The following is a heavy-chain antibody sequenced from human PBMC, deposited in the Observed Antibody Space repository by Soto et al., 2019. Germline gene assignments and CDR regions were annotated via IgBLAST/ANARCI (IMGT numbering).Heavy chain of an antibody. J-gene: IGHJ6*02. V-gene: IGHV2-5*02. CDR1: GFSLSTSGVG. CDR3: AHISSDSSGYYMPRGYYYYYGMDV. CDR2: IYWDDDK. D-gene: IGHD3-22*01. Sequence: ASGPTLVNPTQTLTLTCTFSGFSLSTSGVGVGWIRQPPGKALEWLALIYWDDDKRYSPSLKSRLTITKDTSKNQVVLTMTNMDPVDTATYYCAHISSDSSGYYMPRGYYYYYGMDVWGQGTTVTVSS.